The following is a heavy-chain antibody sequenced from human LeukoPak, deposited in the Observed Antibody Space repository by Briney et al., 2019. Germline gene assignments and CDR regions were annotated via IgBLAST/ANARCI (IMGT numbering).Heavy chain of an antibody. D-gene: IGHD5-12*01. CDR3: AKDRAGYSGARGFDY. V-gene: IGHV3-23*01. CDR2: ISDSGDIP. J-gene: IGHJ4*02. CDR1: GFTFSTYA. Sequence: SGGSLRLSCTASGFTFSTYAMSWVRQAPGKGLEWVSGISDSGDIPYYADSVKGRLTISRDNSKNTLYLQMNSLRAEDTAVYYRAKDRAGYSGARGFDYWGQGTLVTVSS.